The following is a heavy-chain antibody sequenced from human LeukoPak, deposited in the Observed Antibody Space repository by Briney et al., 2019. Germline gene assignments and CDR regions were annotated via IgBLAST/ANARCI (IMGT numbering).Heavy chain of an antibody. CDR1: GGSISSGGYY. V-gene: IGHV4-31*03. Sequence: SQTLSLTCTVSGGSISSGGYYWSWIRHHPGKGVEWIGYISNSGSTSYNPSLKSRVAISADTPKNQFSLKLSSVTAADTAVYYCARDQLAARTFDYWGQGTLVTVSS. CDR3: ARDQLAARTFDY. J-gene: IGHJ4*02. D-gene: IGHD6-6*01. CDR2: ISNSGST.